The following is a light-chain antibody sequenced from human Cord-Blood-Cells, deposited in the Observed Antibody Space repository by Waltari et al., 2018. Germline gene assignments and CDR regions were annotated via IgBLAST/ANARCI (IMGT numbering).Light chain of an antibody. CDR3: QQRSNWLPFT. V-gene: IGKV3-11*01. Sequence: EIVLSQSPATLSLSPGDRATLSCRASQSVSSYLACYQQKPGQAPRLLIYDASNRATVLPARFSGSWSGTDFTLTISSLEPEDFAVYYCQQRSNWLPFTFGPGTKVDIK. CDR1: QSVSSY. J-gene: IGKJ3*01. CDR2: DAS.